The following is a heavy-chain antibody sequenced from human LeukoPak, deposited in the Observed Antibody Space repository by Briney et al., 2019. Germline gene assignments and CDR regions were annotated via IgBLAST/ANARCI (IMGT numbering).Heavy chain of an antibody. J-gene: IGHJ4*02. CDR1: GFAFSTYE. D-gene: IGHD3-16*01. V-gene: IGHV3-48*03. CDR2: ISSSGSTI. CDR3: ARVGAYAAVNC. Sequence: GGSLRLSCAASGFAFSTYEMNWVRQAPGKGLQWVSYISSSGSTIYYADSVKGRFTISRDNAKNSLYLQMNSLRAEDTAVYYCARVGAYAAVNCWGQGTLVTVSS.